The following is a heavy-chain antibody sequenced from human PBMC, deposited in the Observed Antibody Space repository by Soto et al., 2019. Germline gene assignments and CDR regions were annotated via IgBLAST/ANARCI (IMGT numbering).Heavy chain of an antibody. CDR3: AHRHSGSSSPPYDAFDL. V-gene: IGHV2-5*02. D-gene: IGHD1-26*01. J-gene: IGHJ3*01. Sequence: QITLKESGPTLVKPTQTLTLTCTFSGFSLSTSGVGVGWIRQPPGKALEWLALIYWDDDKRYSTSLKSRLTINKDTSKNQVVLTMTNMDPVDTATYYCAHRHSGSSSPPYDAFDLWSKGTMVTVSS. CDR2: IYWDDDK. CDR1: GFSLSTSGVG.